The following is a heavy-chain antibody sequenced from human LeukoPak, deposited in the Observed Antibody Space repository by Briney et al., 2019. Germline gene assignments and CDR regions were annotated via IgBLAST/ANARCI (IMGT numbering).Heavy chain of an antibody. D-gene: IGHD5-24*01. V-gene: IGHV3-23*01. J-gene: IGHJ4*02. CDR3: AKKSSDGYNPFDY. CDR1: GFTFSRYA. Sequence: PGGSLRLACAVSGFTFSRYAMSWVRQAPGKGLEWVCGIISSGESPYYADSVKGRFTISRDNYKNTLYLEIHRLRAEDKAVYYCAKKSSDGYNPFDYLGQGTMVTVSS. CDR2: IISSGESP.